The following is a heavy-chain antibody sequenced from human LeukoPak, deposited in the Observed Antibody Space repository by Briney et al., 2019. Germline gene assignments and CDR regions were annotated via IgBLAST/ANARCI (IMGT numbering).Heavy chain of an antibody. CDR2: IKQDGSEK. Sequence: GGSLRLSCAASGFTFSSYWMSWVRQAPGKGLEWVANIKQDGSEKYYVDSVKGRFTISRDNAKNSLYLQMNSLRAEDTAVYYCARVLMVYAIRLPEYYFDYWGQGTLVTVSS. J-gene: IGHJ4*02. CDR1: GFTFSSYW. CDR3: ARVLMVYAIRLPEYYFDY. V-gene: IGHV3-7*01. D-gene: IGHD2-8*01.